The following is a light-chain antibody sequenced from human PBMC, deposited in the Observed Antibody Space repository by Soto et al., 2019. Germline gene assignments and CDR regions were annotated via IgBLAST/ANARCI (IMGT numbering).Light chain of an antibody. CDR2: DVS. J-gene: IGLJ1*01. CDR3: GSYASSSPLYV. Sequence: QSALTQPASVSGSPGQSITISCTGTSSDVGGYNYVSWYQQHSGKAPKLMIYDVSNRPSGVSNRFSGSKSGNTASLTISGLQAEDEADYYCGSYASSSPLYVFGPGTKLTVL. V-gene: IGLV2-14*01. CDR1: SSDVGGYNY.